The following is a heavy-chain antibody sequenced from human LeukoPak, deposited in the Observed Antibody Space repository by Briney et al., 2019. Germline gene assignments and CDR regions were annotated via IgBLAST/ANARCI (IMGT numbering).Heavy chain of an antibody. CDR1: GFTVSSNS. Sequence: WGFLRLSCTVSGFTVSSNSMSWVRQAPGKGLEWVSFIYSDNTHYSDSVKGRFTISRDNSKNTLYLQMNSLRAEDTAVYYCARAVPAAIFPQTRYYYYYYMDVWGKGTTVTVSS. V-gene: IGHV3-53*01. D-gene: IGHD2-2*01. CDR3: ARAVPAAIFPQTRYYYYYYMDV. J-gene: IGHJ6*03. CDR2: IYSDNT.